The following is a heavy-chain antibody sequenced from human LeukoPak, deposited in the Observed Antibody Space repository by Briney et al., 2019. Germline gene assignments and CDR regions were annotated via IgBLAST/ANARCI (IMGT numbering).Heavy chain of an antibody. Sequence: ASVKVSCKASGYTFTSYDINWVRQATGQGLEWMGWMNPNSGNTNYAQKLQGRVTMTTDTSTSTAYMELRGLRSDDTAVYYCARDVRARRTGTTGAYFDYWGQGTLVTVSS. CDR2: MNPNSGNT. CDR3: ARDVRARRTGTTGAYFDY. D-gene: IGHD1-7*01. CDR1: GYTFTSYD. V-gene: IGHV1-18*01. J-gene: IGHJ4*02.